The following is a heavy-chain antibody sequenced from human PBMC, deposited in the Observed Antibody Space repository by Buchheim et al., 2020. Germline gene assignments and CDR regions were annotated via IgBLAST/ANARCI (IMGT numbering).Heavy chain of an antibody. V-gene: IGHV3-23*01. Sequence: EVQLLESGGGLVQPGGSLRLSCAASGFTFSSYAMSWVRQAPGKGLEWVSAISGSGGSTYYADSVKGRFTISRDNSKNTLYLQMNSLRAEDTAVYYSAKPAEETYYYGSGDYYFDYWGQGTL. D-gene: IGHD3-10*01. CDR2: ISGSGGST. J-gene: IGHJ4*02. CDR3: AKPAEETYYYGSGDYYFDY. CDR1: GFTFSSYA.